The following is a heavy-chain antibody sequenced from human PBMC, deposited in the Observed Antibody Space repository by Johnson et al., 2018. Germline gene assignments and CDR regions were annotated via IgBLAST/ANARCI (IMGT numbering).Heavy chain of an antibody. CDR1: GFTFSSYA. Sequence: VQLVESGGGLVQPGGSLRLSCAASGFTFSSYAMSWVRQAPGKGLEWVSAISGSGGSTYYADSVKGRFTIPRDNSKKTRYLQLNGLRAEETAVYYCAGQYGYNWDDAFDIWGQGTMVTVSS. CDR2: ISGSGGST. D-gene: IGHD5-24*01. V-gene: IGHV3-23*04. J-gene: IGHJ3*02. CDR3: AGQYGYNWDDAFDI.